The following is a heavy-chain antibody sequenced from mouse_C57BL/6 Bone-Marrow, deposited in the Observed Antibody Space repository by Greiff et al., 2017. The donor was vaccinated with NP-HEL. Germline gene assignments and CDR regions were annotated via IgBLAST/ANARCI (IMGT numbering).Heavy chain of an antibody. D-gene: IGHD1-1*01. CDR2: INPGSGGT. V-gene: IGHV1-54*01. J-gene: IGHJ3*01. CDR1: GYAFTNYL. CDR3: ARSSLYYYGSSYGFAY. Sequence: VQLQQSGAELVRPGTSVKVSCKASGYAFTNYLIEWVKQRPGQGLEWIGVINPGSGGTNYNEKFKGKATLTADKSSSTAYMQLSSLTSEDSAVYFCARSSLYYYGSSYGFAYWGQGTLVTVSA.